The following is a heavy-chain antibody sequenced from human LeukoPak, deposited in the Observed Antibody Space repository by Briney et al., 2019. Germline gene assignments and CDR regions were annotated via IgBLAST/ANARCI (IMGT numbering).Heavy chain of an antibody. CDR2: ISAYDGHT. J-gene: IGHJ1*01. CDR1: GGTFSSYA. CDR3: ARGDCSSNTCYLPEYFQH. D-gene: IGHD2-2*01. V-gene: IGHV1-18*01. Sequence: ASVKVSCKASGGTFSSYAISWVRQAPGQGLEWMGWISAYDGHTNYAQKLQGRVTMTTDTSTSTAYMELRSLRPDDTAVYYCARGDCSSNTCYLPEYFQHWGQGTLGSVSS.